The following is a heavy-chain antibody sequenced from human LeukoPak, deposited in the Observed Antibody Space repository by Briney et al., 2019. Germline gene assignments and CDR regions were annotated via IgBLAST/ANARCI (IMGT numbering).Heavy chain of an antibody. CDR1: GYSFTTYW. CDR2: IFPGDSDI. Sequence: GESLKISCKGSGYSFTTYWIGWVRQMPGKGLEWMGIIFPGDSDIAYSPSFQGHVTISADKSINTAYLQWSTLKASDTAIYYCARLPWGSGSPLDVWGKGTTVTVSS. V-gene: IGHV5-51*01. D-gene: IGHD3-10*01. J-gene: IGHJ6*04. CDR3: ARLPWGSGSPLDV.